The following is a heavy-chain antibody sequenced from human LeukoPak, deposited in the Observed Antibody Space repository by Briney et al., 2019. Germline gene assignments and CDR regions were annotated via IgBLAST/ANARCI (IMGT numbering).Heavy chain of an antibody. J-gene: IGHJ5*02. D-gene: IGHD5-18*01. CDR3: ARGSGYSDGYGFWFDP. V-gene: IGHV4-34*01. Sequence: SETLSLTCAVYGGSFSGYYWSWIRQPPGKGLEWIGEINHSGSTNYNPSLKSRVTISVDTSKNQFSLKLSSVTAPDTAVYYCARGSGYSDGYGFWFDPWAEGTLVTVPS. CDR2: INHSGST. CDR1: GGSFSGYY.